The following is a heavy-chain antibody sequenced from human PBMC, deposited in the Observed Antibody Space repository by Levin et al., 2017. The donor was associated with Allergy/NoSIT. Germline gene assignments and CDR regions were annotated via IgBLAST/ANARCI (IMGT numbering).Heavy chain of an antibody. Sequence: SQTLSLTCTVSGGSISSFYWSWIRQPPGKNLEWIGYIYYSGSTYYNPSLKSRVTISVDTSKNQLSLRLRSVTAADTAVYYRARHHANYDYAWGTDACDTWGQGTLVTVSS. CDR3: ARHHANYDYAWGTDACDT. V-gene: IGHV4-59*08. CDR1: GGSISSFY. D-gene: IGHD3-16*01. J-gene: IGHJ5*02. CDR2: IYYSGST.